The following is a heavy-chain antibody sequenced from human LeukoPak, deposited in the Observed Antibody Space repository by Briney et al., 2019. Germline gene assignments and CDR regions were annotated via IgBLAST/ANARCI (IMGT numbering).Heavy chain of an antibody. CDR2: ISAYNGNT. D-gene: IGHD2-2*01. Sequence: ASVKVSCKASGYTFTSYGISWVRQAPGQGLEWMGWISAYNGNTNYAQKLQGRVTMTRDTSISTAYMELSRLRSDDTAVYYCARETYQLDYYYYYYMDVWGKGTTVTISS. J-gene: IGHJ6*03. CDR1: GYTFTSYG. V-gene: IGHV1-18*01. CDR3: ARETYQLDYYYYYYMDV.